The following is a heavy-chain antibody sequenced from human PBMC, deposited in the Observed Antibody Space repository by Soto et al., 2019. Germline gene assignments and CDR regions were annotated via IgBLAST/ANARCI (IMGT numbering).Heavy chain of an antibody. CDR3: ARVVVGSWYWFDP. CDR2: IGTAGDT. V-gene: IGHV3-13*01. J-gene: IGHJ5*02. Sequence: GGSLRLSCAASGFTFSSYDMHWVRQATGKGPEWVSAIGTAGDTYYPGSVKGRFTISRENAKNSLYLQMNSLRAEDTAVYYCARVVVGSWYWFDPWGQGTLVTVSS. CDR1: GFTFSSYD. D-gene: IGHD6-13*01.